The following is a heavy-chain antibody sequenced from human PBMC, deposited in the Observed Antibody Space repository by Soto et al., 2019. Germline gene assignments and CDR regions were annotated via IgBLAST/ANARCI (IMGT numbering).Heavy chain of an antibody. Sequence: QVQLVESGGGVVQPGRSLRLSCAASGFTFSSYAMHWVRQAPGKGLEWVAVISYDGSNKYYADSVKGRFTISRDNSKNTLYLQMNSRIDEDTAVYYCARDKSRVVDRAIFDYRGQGTLVTVSS. V-gene: IGHV3-30-3*01. J-gene: IGHJ4*02. CDR2: ISYDGSNK. CDR1: GFTFSSYA. D-gene: IGHD5-18*01. CDR3: ARDKSRVVDRAIFDY.